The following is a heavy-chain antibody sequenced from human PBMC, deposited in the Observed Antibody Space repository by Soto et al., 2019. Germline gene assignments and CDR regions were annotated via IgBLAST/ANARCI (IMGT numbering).Heavy chain of an antibody. CDR1: GYTFTNYA. CDR3: ARRGYSSSWYYYYYYGMDV. CDR2: INAGNGNT. V-gene: IGHV1-3*01. J-gene: IGHJ6*02. Sequence: GASVKLSCKASGYTFTNYAMHWVRQAPGQRLEWMGWINAGNGNTKYSQKFQGRVTMTRNTSISTAYMELSSLRSEDTAVYYCARRGYSSSWYYYYYYGMDVWGQGTTVTVSS. D-gene: IGHD6-13*01.